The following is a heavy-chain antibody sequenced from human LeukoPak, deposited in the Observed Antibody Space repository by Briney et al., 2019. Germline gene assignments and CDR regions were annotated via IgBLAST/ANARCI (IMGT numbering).Heavy chain of an antibody. Sequence: PGGSLRLSCAASGFTFSTHNMDWVRQAPGKGLEWVSSISSSGSYIYYADSVKGRFTSSRDNAKNPLYLQMNSLRAEDTAIYYCARDRAGASAAYFDYWGQGILVTVSS. V-gene: IGHV3-21*01. CDR2: ISSSGSYI. D-gene: IGHD6-13*01. CDR3: ARDRAGASAAYFDY. J-gene: IGHJ4*02. CDR1: GFTFSTHN.